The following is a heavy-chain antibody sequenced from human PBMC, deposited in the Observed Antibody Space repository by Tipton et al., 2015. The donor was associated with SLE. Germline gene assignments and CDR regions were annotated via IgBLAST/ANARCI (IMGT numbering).Heavy chain of an antibody. CDR3: ARSLLWSGGPGYYYMDV. V-gene: IGHV4-34*01. J-gene: IGHJ6*03. CDR1: GGSFSGYY. Sequence: LRLSCAVYGGSFSGYYWSWTRQPPGKGLEWIGEINHSGSTNYNPSLKSRVTISVDTSKNQFSLKLSSVTAADTAVYYCARSLLWSGGPGYYYMDVWGKGTTVTVSS. CDR2: INHSGST. D-gene: IGHD3-10*01.